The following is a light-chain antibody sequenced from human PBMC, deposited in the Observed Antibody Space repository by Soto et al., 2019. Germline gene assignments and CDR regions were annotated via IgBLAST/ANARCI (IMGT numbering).Light chain of an antibody. Sequence: IQMTQSPSSLSASVGDRVTLTCRASQSISNYLNWYQHKPGKAPKLLISATSSLQSGVPSRFSGSGSGADFTLTISSLQPEDFATYYCQQSYNTRYTFGQGTRLEIK. V-gene: IGKV1-39*01. J-gene: IGKJ5*01. CDR2: ATS. CDR3: QQSYNTRYT. CDR1: QSISNY.